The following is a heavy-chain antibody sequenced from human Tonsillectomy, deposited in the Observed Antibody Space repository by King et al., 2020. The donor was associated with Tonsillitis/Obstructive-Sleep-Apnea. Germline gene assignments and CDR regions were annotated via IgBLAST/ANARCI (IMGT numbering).Heavy chain of an antibody. V-gene: IGHV5-10-1*01. CDR3: ARHDAFGRFDP. Sequence: VQLVESGAEVKKPGESLRISCKGSGYSFTSQWISWVRQMPGKGLEWMGRIDPSDSYTNYSPSFQGHVTISTDKSISTAYLQLGSLKASATAMYFCARHDAFGRFDPWGQGTLVTVSS. CDR2: IDPSDSYT. CDR1: GYSFTSQW. J-gene: IGHJ5*02. D-gene: IGHD3-16*01.